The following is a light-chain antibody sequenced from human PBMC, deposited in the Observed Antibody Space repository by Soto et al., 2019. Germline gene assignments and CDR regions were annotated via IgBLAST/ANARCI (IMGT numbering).Light chain of an antibody. V-gene: IGLV1-44*01. CDR3: AAWDDSLNAVV. CDR1: SSNIGRNT. CDR2: SNN. Sequence: QSVLTQPPSASGTPGQRVTISCSGSSSNIGRNTVNWYQHLPGTAPKLLIYSNNQRPSGVPDRFSGSKSGTSASLATSGLQSEDEADYYCAAWDDSLNAVVFGGGTKVTVL. J-gene: IGLJ2*01.